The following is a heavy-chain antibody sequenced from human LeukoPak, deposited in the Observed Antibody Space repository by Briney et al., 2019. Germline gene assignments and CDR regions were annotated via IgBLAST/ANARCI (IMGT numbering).Heavy chain of an antibody. J-gene: IGHJ5*02. Sequence: SVKVSCKASGGTFSSYAISWVRQAHGQGLEWMGGIIPIFGTANYAQKFQGRVTITTDESTSTAYMELSSLRSEDTAVYYCAGEGTMFAWGQGTLVTVSS. CDR3: AGEGTMFA. CDR1: GGTFSSYA. V-gene: IGHV1-69*05. D-gene: IGHD3-10*02. CDR2: IIPIFGTA.